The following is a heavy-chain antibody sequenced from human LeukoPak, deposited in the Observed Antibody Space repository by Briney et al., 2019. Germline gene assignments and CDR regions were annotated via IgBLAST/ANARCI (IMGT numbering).Heavy chain of an antibody. J-gene: IGHJ4*02. D-gene: IGHD2-21*01. V-gene: IGHV3-21*01. CDR1: GFAFSSFR. Sequence: GGSLRLSCGASGFAFSSFRMSWVRQAPGRGLEWVSPISGNSADINNADSLKGRFTISRDNAKNSLYLQLNSLTVEDTAVYYCARLDWRGYWGQGTLVTVSS. CDR3: ARLDWRGY. CDR2: ISGNSADI.